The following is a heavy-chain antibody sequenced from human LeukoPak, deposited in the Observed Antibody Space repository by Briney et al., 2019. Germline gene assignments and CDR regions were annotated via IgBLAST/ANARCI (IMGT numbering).Heavy chain of an antibody. J-gene: IGHJ3*02. CDR3: ARDPYYDILTGYLIRGAFDT. V-gene: IGHV4-4*07. CDR2: MYSSGTT. CDR1: GDSISSYY. D-gene: IGHD3-9*01. Sequence: SETLSLTCTVSGDSISSYYWSWIRQSAGKRLEWIGRMYSSGTTDYNPSLQSRVTMSIDTSKNQFSLKLNSVTAADTAVYYCARDPYYDILTGYLIRGAFDTWGLGTLVTLSS.